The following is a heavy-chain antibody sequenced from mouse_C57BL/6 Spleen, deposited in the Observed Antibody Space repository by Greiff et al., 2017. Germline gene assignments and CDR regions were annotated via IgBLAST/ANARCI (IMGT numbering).Heavy chain of an antibody. Sequence: QVLLQQPGAELVKPGDSVKMSCKASGYTFPSYWITWVKKRPGKGLEWIGDIYPGSGSTNYNEKFKRKAIMTVDTSYSTAYMQLSSLTSEDSAVYYCARGYYYSSSGGFDYWGQGTTLTVSS. V-gene: IGHV1-55*01. CDR1: GYTFPSYW. CDR3: ARGYYYSSSGGFDY. D-gene: IGHD1-1*01. CDR2: IYPGSGST. J-gene: IGHJ2*01.